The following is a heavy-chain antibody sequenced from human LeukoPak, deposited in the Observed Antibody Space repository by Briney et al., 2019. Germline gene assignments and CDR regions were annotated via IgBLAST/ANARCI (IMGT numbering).Heavy chain of an antibody. CDR3: ARKAGRGATTREDY. CDR2: ISSSSSYI. V-gene: IGHV3-21*01. D-gene: IGHD1-26*01. Sequence: GGSLRLSCAASGFTFSSYSMNWVRQAPGKGLEWVSSISSSSSYIYYADSVKGRFTISRDNAKNSLYLQMNSLRAEDTAVYYCARKAGRGATTREDYWGQGTLVTVSS. CDR1: GFTFSSYS. J-gene: IGHJ4*02.